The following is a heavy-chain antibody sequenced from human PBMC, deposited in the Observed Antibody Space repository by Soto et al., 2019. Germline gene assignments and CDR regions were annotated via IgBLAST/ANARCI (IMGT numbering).Heavy chain of an antibody. J-gene: IGHJ6*02. V-gene: IGHV3-30-3*01. D-gene: IGHD6-19*01. CDR1: GFTFSSYA. Sequence: GGSLRLSCAASGFTFSSYAMHWVCQAPGKGLEWVAVISYDGSNKYYADSVKGRFTISRDNSKNTLYLQMNSLRAEDTAVYYCAELSQRKQWTVYYGMDVWGQGNTVTVSS. CDR2: ISYDGSNK. CDR3: AELSQRKQWTVYYGMDV.